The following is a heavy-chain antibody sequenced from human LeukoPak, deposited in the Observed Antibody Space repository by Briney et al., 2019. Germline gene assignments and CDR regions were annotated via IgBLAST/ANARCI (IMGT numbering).Heavy chain of an antibody. CDR3: AKQSYARSLGE. D-gene: IGHD2-8*01. CDR2: THSAGTST. Sequence: PGGSLRLSCAPSGFPFSDFSMSWVRQAPGKGLEWISTTHSAGTSTYYAESVKGRFTISRDNSKNTLYLQMSSLRVEDTAVYYCAKQSYARSLGEGGPGTLVSVSS. J-gene: IGHJ4*02. CDR1: GFPFSDFS. V-gene: IGHV3-23*01.